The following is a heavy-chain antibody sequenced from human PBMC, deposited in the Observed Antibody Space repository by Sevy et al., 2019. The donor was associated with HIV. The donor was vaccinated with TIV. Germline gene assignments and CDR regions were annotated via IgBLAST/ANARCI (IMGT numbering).Heavy chain of an antibody. J-gene: IGHJ6*02. CDR2: ISSSSSYI. Sequence: GGSLRLSCAASGFTFSSYSMNWVRQAPGKGLEWVSSISSSSSYIYYADSVKGRFTISRDNAKNSLYLQMNSLRAEDTAGYYCARGVPLLGYCSSTSCPAYYYGMDVWGQGTTVTVSS. CDR1: GFTFSSYS. V-gene: IGHV3-21*01. CDR3: ARGVPLLGYCSSTSCPAYYYGMDV. D-gene: IGHD2-2*01.